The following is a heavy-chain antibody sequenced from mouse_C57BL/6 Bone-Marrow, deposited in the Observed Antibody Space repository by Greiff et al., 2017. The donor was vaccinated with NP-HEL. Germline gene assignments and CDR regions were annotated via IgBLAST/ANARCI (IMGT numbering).Heavy chain of an antibody. D-gene: IGHD2-2*01. CDR1: GFTFSDYY. CDR3: ARGWLRGFAY. CDR2: ISNGGGST. J-gene: IGHJ3*01. V-gene: IGHV5-12*01. Sequence: DVMLVESGGGLVQPGGSLKLSCAASGFTFSDYYMYWVRQTPEKRLEWVAYISNGGGSTYYPDTVKGRFTISRDNAKNTLYLQMSRLKSEDTAMYYCARGWLRGFAYWGQGTLVTVSA.